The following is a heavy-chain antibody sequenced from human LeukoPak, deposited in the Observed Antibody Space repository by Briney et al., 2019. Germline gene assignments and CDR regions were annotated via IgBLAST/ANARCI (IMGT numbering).Heavy chain of an antibody. CDR1: GYTSIDYY. D-gene: IGHD1-26*01. J-gene: IGHJ4*02. CDR3: ARGGGRYSVDY. Sequence: GASVKVSCKASGYTSIDYYMHWVRQAPGQGLEWIGWISPNSGGTKYVQKFQGRVTMTRDTSITTVYMELSGLSFDDTAVYYCARGGGRYSVDYWGQGTLVIVSS. CDR2: ISPNSGGT. V-gene: IGHV1-2*02.